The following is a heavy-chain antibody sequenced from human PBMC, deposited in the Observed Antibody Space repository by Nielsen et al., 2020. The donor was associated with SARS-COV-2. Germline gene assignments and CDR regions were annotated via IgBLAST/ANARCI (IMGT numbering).Heavy chain of an antibody. CDR2: ISFSGSET. CDR3: ARDWEYDY. J-gene: IGHJ4*02. D-gene: IGHD1-26*01. Sequence: GGSLRLSCAASGFTFDDYAMHWVRQAPGKGLEWVSYISFSGSETDYADSVRGRFTIFRDNAKNSVSLQMNRLTPEDTAVYYCARDWEYDYWGQGTLVTVSS. CDR1: GFTFDDYA. V-gene: IGHV3-11*05.